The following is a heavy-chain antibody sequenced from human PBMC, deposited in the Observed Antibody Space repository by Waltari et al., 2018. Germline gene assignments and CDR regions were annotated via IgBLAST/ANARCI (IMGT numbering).Heavy chain of an antibody. J-gene: IGHJ6*03. CDR2: INPNRGGT. CDR3: ARGQTGDYYMDV. CDR1: GYTFTGYY. D-gene: IGHD7-27*01. Sequence: QVQLVQSGAEVKKPGASVKVSCKASGYTFTGYYMHWVRQAPGQGLEWMGRINPNRGGTNYAQKFQGRVTMTRDTSISTAYMELSRLRSDDTAVYYCARGQTGDYYMDVWGKGTTVTVSS. V-gene: IGHV1-2*06.